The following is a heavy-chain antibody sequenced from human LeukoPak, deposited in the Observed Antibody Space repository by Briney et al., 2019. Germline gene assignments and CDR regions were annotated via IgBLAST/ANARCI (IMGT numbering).Heavy chain of an antibody. Sequence: SETLSLTCTVSGGSISSGGYYWSWIRQHPGKGLEWIGYIYYSGSTYYNPSLKSRVTISVDTSKNQFSLKLSSVTAADTAVYYCARVSNRYCSSPSSYDYYYYGMDVWGQGTTVTVSS. J-gene: IGHJ6*02. V-gene: IGHV4-31*03. CDR3: ARVSNRYCSSPSSYDYYYYGMDV. CDR1: GGSISSGGYY. D-gene: IGHD2-2*01. CDR2: IYYSGST.